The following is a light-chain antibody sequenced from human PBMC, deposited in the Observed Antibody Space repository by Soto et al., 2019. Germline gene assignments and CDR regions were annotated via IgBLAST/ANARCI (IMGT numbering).Light chain of an antibody. CDR3: QQYGSSRT. CDR2: GAS. J-gene: IGKJ2*01. CDR1: QSVSSSY. V-gene: IGKV3-20*01. Sequence: EIVLTQSPGTLSLSPGERATLSCRASQSVSSSYLAWYQQKPGQAPGLLIYGASSRATGIPDRFSGSGSGTDFTLTISRLEPDDFAVYYCQQYGSSRTFGQGTKLEIK.